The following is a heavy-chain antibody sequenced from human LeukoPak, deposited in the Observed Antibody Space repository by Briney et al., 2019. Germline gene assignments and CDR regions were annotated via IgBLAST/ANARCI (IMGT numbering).Heavy chain of an antibody. V-gene: IGHV1-69*04. CDR1: GYTFTAYS. D-gene: IGHD3-22*01. CDR3: AREGPGDYYDSSGYFDY. J-gene: IGHJ4*02. Sequence: ASVKVSCKASGYTFTAYSMHWVRQAPGQGLEWMGRIIPILGIANYAQKFQGRVTITADKSTSTAYMELSSLRSEDTAVYYCAREGPGDYYDSSGYFDYWGQGTLVTVSS. CDR2: IIPILGIA.